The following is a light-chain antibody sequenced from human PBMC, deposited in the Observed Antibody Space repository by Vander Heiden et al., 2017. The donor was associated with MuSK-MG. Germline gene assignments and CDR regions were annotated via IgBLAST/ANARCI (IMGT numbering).Light chain of an antibody. Sequence: EIVLTQSPGTLSLSPGERATLSCRVSQSVSSSYLAWYQHKPGQAPRLLIYGTSSRATGIPDRFSGSGSGTDFTLTINRLEPEDFAVYYCQSYADSPVVFTFGPGTKVDIK. J-gene: IGKJ3*01. V-gene: IGKV3-20*01. CDR3: QSYADSPVVFT. CDR2: GTS. CDR1: QSVSSSY.